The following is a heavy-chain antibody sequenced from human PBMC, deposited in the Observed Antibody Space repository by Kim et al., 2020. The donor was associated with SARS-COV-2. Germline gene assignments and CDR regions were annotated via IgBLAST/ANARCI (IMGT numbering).Heavy chain of an antibody. CDR2: MYSGGAT. Sequence: GGSLRLSCAASGFSVRSNYMTWVRQAPGKGLEWVAVMYSGGATYYADSVRDRFTISRDISENSVYLQMKSLGVEDTAVYYCASPITRVSVWGQGTLVTVSS. J-gene: IGHJ4*02. CDR3: ASPITRVSV. D-gene: IGHD1-20*01. CDR1: GFSVRSNY. V-gene: IGHV3-53*01.